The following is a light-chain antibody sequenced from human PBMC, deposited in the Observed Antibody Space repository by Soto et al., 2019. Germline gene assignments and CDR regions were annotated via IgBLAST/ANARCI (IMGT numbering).Light chain of an antibody. CDR3: QHYDNWPRT. CDR2: GAS. J-gene: IGKJ1*01. Sequence: EIVMTQSPATLSVSPGERATLSCRASQSVSSSLAWYQQKHGQAPRLLIYGASTRATGIPARFSGSGSGTEFTLTISRLQSEDFAVYYCQHYDNWPRTFGQGTKVEIK. CDR1: QSVSSS. V-gene: IGKV3-15*01.